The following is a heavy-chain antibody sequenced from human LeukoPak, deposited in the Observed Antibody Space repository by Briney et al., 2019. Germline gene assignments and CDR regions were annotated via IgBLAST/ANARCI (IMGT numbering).Heavy chain of an antibody. CDR2: LDPEDGET. V-gene: IGHV1-24*01. CDR1: GNTLTELS. D-gene: IGHD5-24*01. J-gene: IGHJ4*02. CDR3: ARGPVEMATIVDY. Sequence: ASVKVSCKVSGNTLTELSMHWVRQTPEKGFEWMGGLDPEDGETIYAQKFQGRVTMTRNTSISTAYMELSSLRSEDTAVYYCARGPVEMATIVDYWGQGTLVTVSS.